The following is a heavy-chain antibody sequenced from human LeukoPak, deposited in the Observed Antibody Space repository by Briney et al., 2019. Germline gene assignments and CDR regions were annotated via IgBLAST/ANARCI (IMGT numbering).Heavy chain of an antibody. V-gene: IGHV1-69*13. D-gene: IGHD3-22*01. CDR3: ASTYYYDSSGYQGPFDY. CDR2: IIPIFGTA. J-gene: IGHJ4*02. Sequence: ASVKVSCKVSGYTLTELSMHWVRQAPGQGLEWMGGIIPIFGTANYAQKFQGRVTITADESTSTAYMELSSLRSEDTAVYYCASTYYYDSSGYQGPFDYWGQGTLVTVSS. CDR1: GYTLTELS.